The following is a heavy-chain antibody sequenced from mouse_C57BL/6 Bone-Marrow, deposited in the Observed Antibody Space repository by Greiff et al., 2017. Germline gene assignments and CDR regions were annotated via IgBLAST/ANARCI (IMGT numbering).Heavy chain of an antibody. V-gene: IGHV1-81*01. D-gene: IGHD2-4*01. CDR3: ARAPIYYDYDGFAY. CDR1: GYTFTSYG. Sequence: VKLQESGAELARPGASVKLSCKASGYTFTSYGISWVQQRTGQGLEWIGEIYPRSGNTYYNEKFKGKATLTADKSSSTAYMELRSLTSEDSAVYFCARAPIYYDYDGFAYWGQGTLVTVSA. CDR2: IYPRSGNT. J-gene: IGHJ3*01.